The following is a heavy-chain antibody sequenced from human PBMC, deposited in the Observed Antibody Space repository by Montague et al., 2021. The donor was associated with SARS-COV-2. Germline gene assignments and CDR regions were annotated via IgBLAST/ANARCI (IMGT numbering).Heavy chain of an antibody. CDR2: IYHSGTT. CDR1: GFSIGSGDY. V-gene: IGHV4-38-2*02. Sequence: SETLSLTCTVSGFSIGSGDYWGWIRQPPGKGLEWIRCIYHSGTTYYNPXXQSRLTMSIDTSTNQFSLRLTSVTAADTAVFFCVREKAGGLRNVFDIWGQGTTVTVSS. J-gene: IGHJ3*02. CDR3: VREKAGGLRNVFDI.